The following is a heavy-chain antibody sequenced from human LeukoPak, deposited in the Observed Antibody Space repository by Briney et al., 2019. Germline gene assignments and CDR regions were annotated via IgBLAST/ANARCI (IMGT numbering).Heavy chain of an antibody. D-gene: IGHD5-12*01. CDR3: AREGKNIVATNYYYYYGMDV. V-gene: IGHV1-18*01. Sequence: ASVKVSYKASGYTFTSYGISWVRQAPGQGLEWMGWISAYNGNTNYAQKLQGRVTMTTDTSTSTAYMELRSLRSDDTAVYYCAREGKNIVATNYYYYYGMDVWGQGTTVTVSS. CDR1: GYTFTSYG. J-gene: IGHJ6*02. CDR2: ISAYNGNT.